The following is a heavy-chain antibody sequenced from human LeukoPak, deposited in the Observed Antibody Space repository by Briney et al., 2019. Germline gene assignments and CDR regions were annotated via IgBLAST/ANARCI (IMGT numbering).Heavy chain of an antibody. V-gene: IGHV3-13*01. Sequence: GGSLRLSCEASGSNFNSYGMHWVRQATGKGLQWVSAIGTAGDTYYPGSVKGRFTISRENAKNSLYLQMNSLRAGDTAVYYCARGYSSGWYIDYWGQGTLVTVSS. J-gene: IGHJ4*02. CDR2: IGTAGDT. CDR1: GSNFNSYG. D-gene: IGHD6-19*01. CDR3: ARGYSSGWYIDY.